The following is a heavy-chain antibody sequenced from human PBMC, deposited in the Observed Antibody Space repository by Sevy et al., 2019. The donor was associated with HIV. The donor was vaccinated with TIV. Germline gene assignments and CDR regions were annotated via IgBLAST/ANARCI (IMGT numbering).Heavy chain of an antibody. CDR3: TAGVGTSDCDY. J-gene: IGHJ4*02. D-gene: IGHD1-26*01. Sequence: GGSLRLSCAASGFSFTNAWMSWVRQAPGKGLEWVGRIKSKTDGGIRDFAAPVKGRFAISRDDSKSTFYLQMDSLKTEDTGVYYCTAGVGTSDCDYWGQGILVTVSS. CDR1: GFSFTNAW. CDR2: IKSKTDGGIR. V-gene: IGHV3-15*01.